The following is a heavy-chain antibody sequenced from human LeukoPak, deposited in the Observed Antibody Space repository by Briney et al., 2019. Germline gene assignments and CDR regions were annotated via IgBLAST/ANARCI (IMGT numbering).Heavy chain of an antibody. CDR2: INHSGST. V-gene: IGHV4-34*01. Sequence: SETLSLTCAVYGGSFSGYYWSWIRQPPGKGLEWIGEINHSGSTNYNPSLKSRVTISVDTSKNQFSLKLSSVTAADTAVYYCARVRYQLLYRGESDAFDIWGQGTMVTVSS. CDR3: ARVRYQLLYRGESDAFDI. D-gene: IGHD2-2*02. CDR1: GGSFSGYY. J-gene: IGHJ3*02.